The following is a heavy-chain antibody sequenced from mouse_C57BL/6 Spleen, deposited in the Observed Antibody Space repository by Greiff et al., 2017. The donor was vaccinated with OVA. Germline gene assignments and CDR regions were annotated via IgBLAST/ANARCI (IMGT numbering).Heavy chain of an antibody. Sequence: EVQLQQSGPELVKPGASVKISCKASGYTFTDYYMNWVKQSHGKSLEWIGDINPNNGGTSYNQKFKGKATLTVDKSSSTAYMELRSLTSEDSAVYYCANSNSWYFDVWGTGTTVTVSS. CDR2: INPNNGGT. D-gene: IGHD2-5*01. J-gene: IGHJ1*03. CDR3: ANSNSWYFDV. CDR1: GYTFTDYY. V-gene: IGHV1-26*01.